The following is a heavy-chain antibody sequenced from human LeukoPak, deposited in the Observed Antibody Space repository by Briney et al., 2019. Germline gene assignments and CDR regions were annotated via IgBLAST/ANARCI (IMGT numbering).Heavy chain of an antibody. D-gene: IGHD3-10*01. Sequence: SETLSLTCTVSGGSLSSHYWSWTRRPPGKGLEWIGYIYHTGSPKYNPSLRSRVTISVDTSKNQISLKLSSVTAADTAVYYCAKELYYQGSGVLFDPWGQGTQVTVSS. CDR1: GGSLSSHY. V-gene: IGHV4-59*11. CDR3: AKELYYQGSGVLFDP. CDR2: IYHTGSP. J-gene: IGHJ5*02.